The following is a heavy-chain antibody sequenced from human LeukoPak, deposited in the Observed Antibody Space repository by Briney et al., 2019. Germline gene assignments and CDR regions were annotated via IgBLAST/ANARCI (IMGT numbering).Heavy chain of an antibody. Sequence: ASVKVSRKASGYSFSDYYMHWVRQAPGQGLEWMGRIKPNSGGTDYAQKFQGRVTMTRDTSISTAYMEMSGLRSDDTAVYYCARAGVWDYYDTSGYHNGAFDIWGQGTMVTVSS. V-gene: IGHV1-2*06. CDR3: ARAGVWDYYDTSGYHNGAFDI. D-gene: IGHD3-22*01. CDR2: IKPNSGGT. J-gene: IGHJ3*02. CDR1: GYSFSDYY.